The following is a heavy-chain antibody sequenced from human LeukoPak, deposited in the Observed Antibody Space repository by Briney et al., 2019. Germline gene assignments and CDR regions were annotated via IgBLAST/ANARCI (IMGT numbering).Heavy chain of an antibody. CDR2: IDWDDEK. J-gene: IGHJ3*01. V-gene: IGHV2-70*17. CDR3: ARVRGRPIRENPYDV. Sequence: SGPALVKPTQTLTLTCTFSGFALTTEGMSVSWLRQPPGKALEWLARIDWDDEKIYNRSLRTRLSVSMDTSKNQVVLTMANMDPMDTATYFCARVRGRPIRENPYDVWGQGTMVTVSS. CDR1: GFALTTEGMS. D-gene: IGHD3-10*01.